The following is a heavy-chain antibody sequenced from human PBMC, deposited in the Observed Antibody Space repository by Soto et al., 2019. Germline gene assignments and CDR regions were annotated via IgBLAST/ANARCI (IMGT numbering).Heavy chain of an antibody. CDR1: GFTFDDYA. D-gene: IGHD3-10*01. J-gene: IGHJ6*02. CDR2: ISWNSGSI. Sequence: GGSLRLSCAASGFTFDDYAMHWVRQAPGKGLEWVSGISWNSGSIGYADSVKGRFTISRDNAKNSLYLQMNSLRAEDTALYYCAKDLYGSGSYYYYYYGMDVWGQGTTGTVSS. CDR3: AKDLYGSGSYYYYYYGMDV. V-gene: IGHV3-9*01.